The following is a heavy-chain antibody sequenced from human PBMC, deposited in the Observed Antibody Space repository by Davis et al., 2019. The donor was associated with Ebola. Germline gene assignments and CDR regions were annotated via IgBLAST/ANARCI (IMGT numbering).Heavy chain of an antibody. CDR1: GFTVSSNY. V-gene: IGHV3-11*01. J-gene: IGHJ5*02. CDR3: ARTSGACSGGSCYLWFDP. D-gene: IGHD2-15*01. CDR2: ISSSGSTI. Sequence: GESLKISCAASGFTVSSNYMSWVRQAPGKGLEWVSYISSSGSTIYYADSVKGRFTISRDNAKNSLYLQMNSLRAEDTAVYYCARTSGACSGGSCYLWFDPWGQGTLVTVSS.